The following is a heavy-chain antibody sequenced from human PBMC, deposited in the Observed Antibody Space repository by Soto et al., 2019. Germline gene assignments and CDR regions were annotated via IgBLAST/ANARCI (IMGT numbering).Heavy chain of an antibody. CDR1: GGSFSGYY. CDR3: ARGDTIFGVVPRGGYYYGMDV. CDR2: INHSGST. J-gene: IGHJ6*02. D-gene: IGHD3-3*01. Sequence: XATLSLTCAVYGGSFSGYYWSWIRQPPGKGLEWIGEINHSGSTNYNPSLKSRVTISVDTSKNQFSLKLSSVTAADTAVYYCARGDTIFGVVPRGGYYYGMDVWGQGTTVTVSS. V-gene: IGHV4-34*01.